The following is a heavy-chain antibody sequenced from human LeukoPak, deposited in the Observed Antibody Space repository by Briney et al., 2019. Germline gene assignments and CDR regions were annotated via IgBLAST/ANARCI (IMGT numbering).Heavy chain of an antibody. D-gene: IGHD3-22*01. V-gene: IGHV5-51*01. CDR2: IYPGDSDT. J-gene: IGHJ4*02. CDR3: ARHIDYDSNGNYYFDY. CDR1: GYSFTSYW. Sequence: GESLKISCKGSGYSFTSYWIGWVRQMPGKGLEWMGIIYPGDSDTRYSPSFQGQVTISADKSISTAYLQWSSLKASDTAMYYCARHIDYDSNGNYYFDYWGQGTLVTVSS.